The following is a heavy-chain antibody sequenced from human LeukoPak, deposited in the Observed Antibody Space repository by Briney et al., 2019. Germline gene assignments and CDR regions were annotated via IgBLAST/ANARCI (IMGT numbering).Heavy chain of an antibody. Sequence: GGSLRLSCAASGFTFSSNAMSWVRQAPGKGLEWVSTISGSGHTSYYADSVMGRFTISGDNSKNTLLLQMNSLRADDTAVYYCAKNQLGILAARPRVPDWFDPWGQGTLVSVSS. CDR1: GFTFSSNA. D-gene: IGHD6-6*01. CDR3: AKNQLGILAARPRVPDWFDP. V-gene: IGHV3-23*01. CDR2: ISGSGHTS. J-gene: IGHJ5*02.